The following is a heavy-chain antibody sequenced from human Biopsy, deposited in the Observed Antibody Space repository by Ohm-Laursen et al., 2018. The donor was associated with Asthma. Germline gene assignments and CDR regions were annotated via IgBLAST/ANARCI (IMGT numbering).Heavy chain of an antibody. CDR2: ANTGNGNT. D-gene: IGHD3-9*01. CDR3: ARTYYDFLTGQVKDVFGV. V-gene: IGHV1-3*04. CDR1: GNTFISFV. J-gene: IGHJ3*01. Sequence: ASVKVSCKALGNTFISFVIHWVRKAPEKGFEWMGWANTGNGNTKYSQKFQGRVTITRDTSASTAYMELRSLRSEDTATYYCARTYYDFLTGQVKDVFGVWGQGTMVTVPS.